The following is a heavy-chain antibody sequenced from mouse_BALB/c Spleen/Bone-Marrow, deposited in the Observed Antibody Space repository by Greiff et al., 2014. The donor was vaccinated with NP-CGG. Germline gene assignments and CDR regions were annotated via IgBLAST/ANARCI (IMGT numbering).Heavy chain of an antibody. CDR1: GYTFTSYW. D-gene: IGHD1-1*01. CDR2: IYPGDGDT. V-gene: IGHV1-87*01. J-gene: IGHJ1*01. CDR3: ARYYYGSSYEYFDV. Sequence: QVQLQHPGAELARPGASVKLSCKASGYTFTSYWMQWVKQRPGQGLEWIGAIYPGDGDTRYTQKFKGKATLTADKSSSTAYMQLSSLASEDSAVYYCARYYYGSSYEYFDVWGAGTTVTVSS.